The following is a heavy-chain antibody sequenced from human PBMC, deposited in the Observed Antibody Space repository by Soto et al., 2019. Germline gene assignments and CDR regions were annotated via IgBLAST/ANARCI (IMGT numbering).Heavy chain of an antibody. CDR1: GFTVSNNY. V-gene: IGHV3-53*01. CDR3: ATEGIAARLVY. D-gene: IGHD6-6*01. Sequence: VQLVESGGGLIQPGGSLRLSCAASGFTVSNNYMSWVRQAPGKGLEWVSVIYPGGNTYCADSVKGRFTSSRDNSKNTLYLQLNSLRAEDTAVYYCATEGIAARLVYWGQGTLVTVSS. CDR2: IYPGGNT. J-gene: IGHJ4*02.